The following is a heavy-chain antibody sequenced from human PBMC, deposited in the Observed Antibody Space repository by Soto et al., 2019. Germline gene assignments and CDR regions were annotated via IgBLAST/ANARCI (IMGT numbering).Heavy chain of an antibody. Sequence: GSLRLSCAASGFTFSSYWMSWVRQAPGKGLEWVANIKQDGSEKYYVDSVKGRFTISRDNAKNSLYLQMNSLRAEDTAVYYCARDNGIEYWSGYYKRSGFDPWGQGTLVTVSS. J-gene: IGHJ5*02. D-gene: IGHD3-3*01. CDR3: ARDNGIEYWSGYYKRSGFDP. V-gene: IGHV3-7*03. CDR1: GFTFSSYW. CDR2: IKQDGSEK.